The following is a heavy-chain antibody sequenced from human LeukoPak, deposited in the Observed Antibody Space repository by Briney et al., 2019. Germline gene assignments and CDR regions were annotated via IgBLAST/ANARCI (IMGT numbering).Heavy chain of an antibody. V-gene: IGHV3-66*01. CDR3: ARVLRGSGSCFDY. Sequence: GGSLRLSCAASGFTVSTNYMTWVRQAPGKGLEWVSIIYSVGGTYYAEYVKGRFTISRDNSKNTLYLQMNSLRAEDTAVYYCARVLRGSGSCFDYWGQGTLVTVSS. CDR1: GFTVSTNY. D-gene: IGHD2-15*01. J-gene: IGHJ4*02. CDR2: IYSVGGT.